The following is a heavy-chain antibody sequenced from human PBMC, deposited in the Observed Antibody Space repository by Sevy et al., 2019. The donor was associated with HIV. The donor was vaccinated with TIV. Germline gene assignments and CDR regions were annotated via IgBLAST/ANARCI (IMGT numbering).Heavy chain of an antibody. J-gene: IGHJ4*02. D-gene: IGHD2-2*02. CDR3: ATRLPSAYVDCGNIGCYTDYFAY. CDR2: FDPEDGET. CDR1: GYTLTELS. Sequence: ASVKVSCKVSGYTLTELSMHWVRQAPGKGLEWMGSFDPEDGETIYPQKLQGRVTMTEDTSTDTAYMYLSTLRSEDSAVYYCATRLPSAYVDCGNIGCYTDYFAYWGQGTLVTVSS. V-gene: IGHV1-24*01.